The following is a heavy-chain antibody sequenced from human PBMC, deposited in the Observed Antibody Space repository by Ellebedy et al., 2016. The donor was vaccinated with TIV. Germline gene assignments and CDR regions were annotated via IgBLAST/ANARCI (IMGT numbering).Heavy chain of an antibody. J-gene: IGHJ6*02. CDR2: ISGSGGST. CDR1: GFTFSSYA. CDR3: AKWEGIAAAGTYNYYGMDV. D-gene: IGHD6-13*01. V-gene: IGHV3-23*01. Sequence: PGGSLRLSCAASGFTFSSYAMSWVRQAPGKGLEWVSAISGSGGSTYYADSVKGRFTISRDNSKNTLYLQMNSLRAEDTAVYYCAKWEGIAAAGTYNYYGMDVWGQGTTVTVSS.